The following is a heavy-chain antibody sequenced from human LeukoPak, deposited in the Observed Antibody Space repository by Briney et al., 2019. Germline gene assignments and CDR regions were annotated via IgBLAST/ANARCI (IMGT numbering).Heavy chain of an antibody. CDR1: GYTFTSYD. Sequence: ASVKVSCKASGYTFTSYDINWVRQATGQGLEWMGWMNPNSGNTGYAQKFQGRVTMTRNTSISTAYMELSSLRSEDTAVYYCATSEPIAVDSERAFFDIWGQGTMVTVSS. V-gene: IGHV1-8*01. CDR3: ATSEPIAVDSERAFFDI. D-gene: IGHD6-19*01. J-gene: IGHJ3*02. CDR2: MNPNSGNT.